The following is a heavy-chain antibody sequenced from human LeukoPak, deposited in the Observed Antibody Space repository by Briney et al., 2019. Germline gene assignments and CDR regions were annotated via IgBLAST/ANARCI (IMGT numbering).Heavy chain of an antibody. CDR3: AKGANYYGSGSYLDY. CDR1: GFTFSSYA. CDR2: ISGTGDGT. V-gene: IGHV3-23*01. D-gene: IGHD3-10*01. Sequence: SGGSLTLSCAASGFTFSSYAMKWVSQAPGKGLEWVSVISGTGDGTYYADSVKGRFTISRDNSKNTMYLQMNSLRAEDTAVYYCAKGANYYGSGSYLDYWGQGTLVTVSS. J-gene: IGHJ4*02.